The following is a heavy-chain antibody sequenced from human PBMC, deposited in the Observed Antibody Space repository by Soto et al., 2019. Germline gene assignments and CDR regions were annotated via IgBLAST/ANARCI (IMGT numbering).Heavy chain of an antibody. CDR2: ITSDGKSK. Sequence: GGSLRLSCAASGFNFSKHWMHWVRQRPAEGLVWVSRITSDGKSKAYAESVKGRFAISRDNAKNTLYLQMNGLTAEDTAVYYCARESGDWPLNWFDPWGQGTLVTVSS. D-gene: IGHD2-21*02. V-gene: IGHV3-74*01. CDR1: GFNFSKHW. J-gene: IGHJ5*02. CDR3: ARESGDWPLNWFDP.